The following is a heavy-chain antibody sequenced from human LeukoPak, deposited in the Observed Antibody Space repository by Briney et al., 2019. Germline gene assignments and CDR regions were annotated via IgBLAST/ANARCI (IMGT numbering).Heavy chain of an antibody. D-gene: IGHD1-26*01. CDR1: GGSISSGGYS. CDR3: ARVGGSYYRLGDYNWFDP. J-gene: IGHJ5*02. V-gene: IGHV4-30-2*01. CDR2: IYHSGST. Sequence: SGTLSLTCAVSGGSISSGGYSWSWIRQPPGKGLEWIGYIYHSGSTYYNPSLKSRVTISVDRSKNQFSLKLSSVTAADTAVYYCARVGGSYYRLGDYNWFDPWGQGTLVTVSS.